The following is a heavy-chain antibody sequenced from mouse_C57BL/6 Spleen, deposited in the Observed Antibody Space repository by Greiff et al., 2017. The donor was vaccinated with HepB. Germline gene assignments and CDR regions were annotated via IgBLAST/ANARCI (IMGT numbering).Heavy chain of an antibody. CDR1: GFTFTDYY. CDR3: PRYSRMFAY. V-gene: IGHV7-3*01. J-gene: IGHJ3*01. CDR2: IRNKANGYTT. Sequence: EVHLVESGGGLVQPGGSLSLSCAASGFTFTDYYMSWVRQPPGKALEWLGFIRNKANGYTTEYSATVKGRFTISRDNSQSILYLQMNALRAEDSATYYCPRYSRMFAYWGQGTLVTVSA.